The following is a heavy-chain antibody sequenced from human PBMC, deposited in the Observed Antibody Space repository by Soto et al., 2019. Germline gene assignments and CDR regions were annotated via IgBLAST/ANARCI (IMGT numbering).Heavy chain of an antibody. CDR2: ISYDGSNK. J-gene: IGHJ4*02. V-gene: IGHV3-30*18. CDR3: AKGGYSSGWRFDY. CDR1: GFTFSSYG. Sequence: QVQLVESGGGVVQPGRSLRLSCAASGFTFSSYGMHWVRQAPGKGLEWVAVISYDGSNKYYADSVKGRFTISRDNSKNTLYLQMNSLRAEDTAVYYCAKGGYSSGWRFDYWGQGTLVTVSS. D-gene: IGHD6-19*01.